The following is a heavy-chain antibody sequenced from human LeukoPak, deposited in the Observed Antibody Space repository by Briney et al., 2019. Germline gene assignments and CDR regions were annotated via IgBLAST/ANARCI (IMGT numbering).Heavy chain of an antibody. V-gene: IGHV3-7*03. CDR2: IKQDGSEK. J-gene: IGHJ6*03. CDR3: ARAYFDWLSYYMDV. CDR1: GFTFTTYW. Sequence: HPGGSLRLSCVGSGFTFTTYWMSWVRQAPGKGLEWVANIKQDGSEKYYVDSVKGRFTISRDNSKNTLYLQMNSLRAEDTAVYYCARAYFDWLSYYMDVWGKGTTVTISS. D-gene: IGHD3-9*01.